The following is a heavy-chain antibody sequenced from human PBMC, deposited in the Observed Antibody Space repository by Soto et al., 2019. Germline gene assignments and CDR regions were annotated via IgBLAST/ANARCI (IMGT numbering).Heavy chain of an antibody. Sequence: LRLSCAASGFSFSTYSMAWVRQAAGKGPQWVSGXXXXXXXXXXXDSVRGRFTISVDNSKNTVYLQMDSLRADDTAVYYCARWSGYADAWGQGTLVTVSS. J-gene: IGHJ4*02. CDR1: GFSFSTYS. CDR2: XXXXXXXX. V-gene: IGHV3-23*01. CDR3: ARWSGYADA. D-gene: IGHD4-17*01.